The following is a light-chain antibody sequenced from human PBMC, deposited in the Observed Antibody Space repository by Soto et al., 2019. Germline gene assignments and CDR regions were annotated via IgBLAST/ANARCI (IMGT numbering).Light chain of an antibody. Sequence: EIVLTQPPGTLSLSPGERATLSCRASQSVSNNYLAWYQQKPGQAPRILLYGASNRATGIPDRFSGSGSGTDFTLTISRLEPEDFAVYYCQQYGSSPYTFGQGTRLEIK. CDR2: GAS. CDR3: QQYGSSPYT. J-gene: IGKJ5*01. CDR1: QSVSNNY. V-gene: IGKV3-20*01.